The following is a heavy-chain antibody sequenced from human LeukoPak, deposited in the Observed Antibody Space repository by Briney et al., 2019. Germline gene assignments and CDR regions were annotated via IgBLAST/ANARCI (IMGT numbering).Heavy chain of an antibody. Sequence: GGSLRLSCAASGFTLSSYEMNWVRLAPGKGLEWISYISRTGNSIYYADSVKGRFTISRDSAKNSLYLQMNSLRAEDTAVYYCARGHYGMDVWGQGTTVTVSS. J-gene: IGHJ6*02. CDR3: ARGHYGMDV. CDR1: GFTLSSYE. CDR2: ISRTGNSI. V-gene: IGHV3-48*03.